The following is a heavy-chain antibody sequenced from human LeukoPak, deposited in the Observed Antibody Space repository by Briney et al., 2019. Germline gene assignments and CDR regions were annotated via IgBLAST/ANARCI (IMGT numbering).Heavy chain of an antibody. CDR2: ISSNGGST. Sequence: GGSLRLSCAASGFTFSSYAMHWVRQAPGKGLEYVSAISSNGGSTYYANSVKGRFTISRDHSKNTLYLQMGSLRAEDMAVYYCAREIKAVAGYFDYWGQGTLVTVSS. CDR3: AREIKAVAGYFDY. J-gene: IGHJ4*02. V-gene: IGHV3-64*01. D-gene: IGHD6-19*01. CDR1: GFTFSSYA.